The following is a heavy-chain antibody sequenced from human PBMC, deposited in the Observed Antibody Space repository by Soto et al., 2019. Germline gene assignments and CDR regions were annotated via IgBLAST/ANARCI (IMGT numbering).Heavy chain of an antibody. CDR3: GRYAGTYYYNDMDV. V-gene: IGHV1-69*12. J-gene: IGHJ6*04. CDR2: VIPILGTT. D-gene: IGHD1-1*01. CDR1: GGSFSTYA. Sequence: QVQLVQSGAEVKKPGSSVKVSCKASGGSFSTYAISWVRHAPGQGLEWMGGVIPILGTTNNAQKFQGRVTXTAGETTGTAYMELDSLTAEDTAMFYCGRYAGTYYYNDMDVCGEVSTVTISS.